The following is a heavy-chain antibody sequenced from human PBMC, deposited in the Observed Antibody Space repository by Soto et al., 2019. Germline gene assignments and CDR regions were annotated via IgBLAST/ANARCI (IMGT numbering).Heavy chain of an antibody. J-gene: IGHJ4*02. CDR3: ATDLIYGYNSGRAFDY. Sequence: ASVKVSCKASGYTFTSYGISWVRQAPGQGLEWMGWISAYNGNTNYAQKLQGRVTMTTDNSRDTLYLQMNSLRAEDTAVYYCATDLIYGYNSGRAFDYWGQGPLVTVSS. D-gene: IGHD6-19*01. V-gene: IGHV1-18*01. CDR2: ISAYNGNT. CDR1: GYTFTSYG.